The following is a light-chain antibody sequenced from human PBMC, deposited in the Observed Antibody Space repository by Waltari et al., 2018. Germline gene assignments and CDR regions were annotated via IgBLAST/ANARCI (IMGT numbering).Light chain of an antibody. CDR3: AAWDDSLNGWV. J-gene: IGLJ3*02. V-gene: IGLV1-44*01. CDR1: SSNTGSNT. CDR2: SNN. Sequence: QSVLTQPPSASGTHGPRVTISCSGSSSNTGSNTVNWYQQLPGTAPKLLLYSNNQRPSGIPDRFSGSKSGTSASLAISGLRSEDEADYYCAAWDDSLNGWVFGGGTKLTVL.